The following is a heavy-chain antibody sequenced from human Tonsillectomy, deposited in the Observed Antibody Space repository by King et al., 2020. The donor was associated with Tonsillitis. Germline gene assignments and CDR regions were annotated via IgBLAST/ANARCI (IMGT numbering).Heavy chain of an antibody. CDR2: IDPSDSHI. D-gene: IGHD6-13*01. Sequence: VQLVESGAEVKKPGESLRISCTGSGYSFTSNWISWVRQMPGKGLEWMGTIDPSDSHINYSPSFQGHVTISADKSISTAYLQWSSLKASDTALYYCARLAPGGEAAAWMSWFDPWGQGTLVTVSS. CDR3: ARLAPGGEAAAWMSWFDP. J-gene: IGHJ5*02. V-gene: IGHV5-10-1*03. CDR1: GYSFTSNW.